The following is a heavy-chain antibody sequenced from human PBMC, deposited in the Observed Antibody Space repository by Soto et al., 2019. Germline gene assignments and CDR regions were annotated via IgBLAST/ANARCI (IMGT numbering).Heavy chain of an antibody. CDR2: IFYSGTT. V-gene: IGHV4-39*01. Sequence: SETLCLTCTVSGGSISIGNYYWGWIRQSPGKGLEWIGSIFYSGTTYYTPSLESRVTISVDTSKNRFSLRLSSVTAADTAVYYCARHTSSGYYYQIEYWGQGTLVTVSS. D-gene: IGHD3-3*01. CDR1: GGSISIGNYY. J-gene: IGHJ4*02. CDR3: ARHTSSGYYYQIEY.